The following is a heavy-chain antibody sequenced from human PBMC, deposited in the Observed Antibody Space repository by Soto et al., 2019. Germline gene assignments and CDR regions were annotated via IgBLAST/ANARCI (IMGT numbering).Heavy chain of an antibody. D-gene: IGHD1-1*01. J-gene: IGHJ4*02. CDR2: IKSGGQDT. CDR3: VRDGGTGTPFDC. CDR1: GFTLSNYW. V-gene: IGHV3-74*01. Sequence: EVQLVQSGGGLVQPGGSLRLSCAASGFTLSNYWMHWVRQDPGKGWVWVSRIKSGGQDTRYADSVERRFTVSRDNARNTSYLQLASLRVEDTAVYYCVRDGGTGTPFDCWGQGTLVTVSS.